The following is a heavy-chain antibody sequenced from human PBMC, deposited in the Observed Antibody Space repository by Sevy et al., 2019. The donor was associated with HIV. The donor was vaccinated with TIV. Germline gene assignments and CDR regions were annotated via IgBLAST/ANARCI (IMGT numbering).Heavy chain of an antibody. Sequence: GGSLRLSCAASGFTFSSYAMHWVRQAPGKGLEWVAVISYDGSNKYYADSVKGRFTISIDNSKNTLYLQMNSLRAEDSAVYYCAREVGEYYDYVWGSYRSSHYFDYWGQGTLVTVSS. CDR2: ISYDGSNK. V-gene: IGHV3-30-3*01. CDR3: AREVGEYYDYVWGSYRSSHYFDY. D-gene: IGHD3-16*02. J-gene: IGHJ4*02. CDR1: GFTFSSYA.